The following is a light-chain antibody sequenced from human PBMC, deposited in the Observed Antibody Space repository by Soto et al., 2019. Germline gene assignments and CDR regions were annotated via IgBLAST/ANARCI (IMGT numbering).Light chain of an antibody. CDR1: QSVSSR. V-gene: IGKV3-20*01. J-gene: IGKJ1*01. CDR2: GAS. CDR3: QQYGNSPQT. Sequence: EIVMTQSPGTLSLSPGERATLSCRASQSVSSRLAWYQQKPGQAPRLLIYGASNRATGIPDRFSGSGSGTDFTLTISRLEPEDFAVYYCQQYGNSPQTFGQGTKVDIK.